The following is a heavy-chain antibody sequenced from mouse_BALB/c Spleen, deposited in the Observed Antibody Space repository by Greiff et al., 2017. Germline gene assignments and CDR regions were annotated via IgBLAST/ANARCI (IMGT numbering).Heavy chain of an antibody. CDR3: ARLGILYYFDY. CDR1: GYTFTSYW. Sequence: QVQLQQPGAELVKPGASVKLSCKASGYTFTSYWMHWVKQRPGQGLEWIGEINPSNGRTNYNEKFKSKATLTVDKSSSTAYMQLSSLTSEDSAVYYCARLGILYYFDYWGQGTTLTVSS. V-gene: IGHV1S81*02. D-gene: IGHD4-1*01. J-gene: IGHJ2*01. CDR2: INPSNGRT.